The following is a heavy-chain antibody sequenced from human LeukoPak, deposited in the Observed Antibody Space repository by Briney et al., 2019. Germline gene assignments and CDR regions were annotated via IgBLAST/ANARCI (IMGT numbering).Heavy chain of an antibody. Sequence: SDTLSLTCTVSGGSISSSSYYWGWIRQPPGKGLEWIGSIYYSGSTYYNPSLKSRVNISVDTSKNQFSLKLSSVTAADTAVYYCARSPLYCSGGSCLGHFDYWGQGTLVTVSS. V-gene: IGHV4-39*01. J-gene: IGHJ4*02. CDR2: IYYSGST. CDR3: ARSPLYCSGGSCLGHFDY. D-gene: IGHD2-15*01. CDR1: GGSISSSSYY.